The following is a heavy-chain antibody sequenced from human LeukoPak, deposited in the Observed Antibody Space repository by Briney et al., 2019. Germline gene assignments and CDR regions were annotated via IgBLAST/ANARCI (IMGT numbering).Heavy chain of an antibody. CDR1: GYTFNDYY. J-gene: IGHJ5*02. D-gene: IGHD3-10*01. CDR2: IHPGSGVT. Sequence: ASVKVSCKASGYTFNDYYMHWVRQAPGRGLEWMGWIHPGSGVTVYAQNFQGRVTIPRDTSISTAYMDLTSLKSDDTAVYYCASYGSGYNWLDPWGQGTLVTVSS. V-gene: IGHV1-2*02. CDR3: ASYGSGYNWLDP.